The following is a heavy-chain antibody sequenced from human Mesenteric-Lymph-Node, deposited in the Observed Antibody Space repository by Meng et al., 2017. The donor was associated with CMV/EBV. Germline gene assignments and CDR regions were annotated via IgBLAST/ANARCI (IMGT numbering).Heavy chain of an antibody. V-gene: IGHV3-23*01. Sequence: GESLKISCAVSGFTFSSYAVSWVRQAPGKGLEWVSTISDSGSSTYYAASVKGRFTISRDNSKNTLYLQMNSLRAEDTAVYYCARDYYDQNYYGMDVWGQGTTVTVSS. J-gene: IGHJ6*02. CDR1: GFTFSSYA. CDR2: ISDSGSST. CDR3: ARDYYDQNYYGMDV. D-gene: IGHD3-3*01.